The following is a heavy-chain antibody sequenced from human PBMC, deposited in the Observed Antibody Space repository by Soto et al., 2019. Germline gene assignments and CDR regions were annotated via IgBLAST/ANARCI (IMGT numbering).Heavy chain of an antibody. D-gene: IGHD6-6*01. J-gene: IGHJ4*02. CDR2: ITPGGDWA. V-gene: IGHV3-23*01. CDR3: AKGSASARPYYFDF. Sequence: ESGGGLVQPGGSLRLSCAVSGFTFSTYAMSWVRQAPGKGLEWLSAITPGGDWAWYADSVKGRSTISRDNSKNTLYLQMDILRAEDTALYYCAKGSASARPYYFDFWGQGTLVTVSS. CDR1: GFTFSTYA.